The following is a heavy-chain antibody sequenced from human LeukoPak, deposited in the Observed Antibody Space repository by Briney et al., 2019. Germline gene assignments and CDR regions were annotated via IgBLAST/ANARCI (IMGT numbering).Heavy chain of an antibody. V-gene: IGHV4-59*01. J-gene: IGHJ3*02. CDR3: ARHQRGNSDAFTI. D-gene: IGHD4-23*01. CDR2: IYYSGST. CDR1: GGSISSYY. Sequence: SETLSLTCTVSGGSISSYYWSWVRQPPGKGLEWIGYIYYSGSTNYNPSLKSRVTISVDTSKNQFSLKLSSVTAADTAVYYCARHQRGNSDAFTIWGQGTMVTVSS.